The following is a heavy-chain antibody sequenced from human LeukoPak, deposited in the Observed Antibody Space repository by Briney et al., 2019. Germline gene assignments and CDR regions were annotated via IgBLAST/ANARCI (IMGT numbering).Heavy chain of an antibody. CDR3: AREDSSSWYEIDY. CDR2: IIPIFGTA. D-gene: IGHD6-13*01. CDR1: GGTFSSYA. V-gene: IGHV1-69*13. J-gene: IGHJ4*02. Sequence: SVKVSCKASGGTFSSYAISWVRQAPGQGLEWMGGIIPIFGTADYAQKFQGRVTITADESTSTAYMELSSLRSEDTAVYYCAREDSSSWYEIDYWGQGTLVTVSS.